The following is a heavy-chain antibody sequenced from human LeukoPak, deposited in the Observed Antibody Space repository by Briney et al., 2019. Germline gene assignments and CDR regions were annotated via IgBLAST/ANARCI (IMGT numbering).Heavy chain of an antibody. D-gene: IGHD5-18*01. CDR3: ARRRGYSYNYL. CDR1: GFTVSSYY. V-gene: IGHV3-66*04. J-gene: IGHJ4*02. Sequence: PGGSLRLSCAASGFTVSSYYMTWVHQAPGKGLEWVSVLYSGGNSYYADSVKGRVAISRDNSKNTVFLQMNSVRAEDTAVYYCARRRGYSYNYLWGQGTLVTVSS. CDR2: LYSGGNS.